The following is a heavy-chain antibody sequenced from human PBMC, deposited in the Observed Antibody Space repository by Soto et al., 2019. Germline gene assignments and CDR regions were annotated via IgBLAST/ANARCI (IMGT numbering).Heavy chain of an antibody. V-gene: IGHV1-46*03. CDR2: IRPNGGGT. CDR3: TRTLISSQDGFDA. CDR1: GFPFSDCY. J-gene: IGHJ4*02. Sequence: ASVKVSCTASGFPFSDCYIHWVRQAPGPGLEYMGVIRPNGGGTSYPQKFQDRVIMTADTATSTVYMELSSLRSEDTAIYFCTRTLISSQDGFDAWGQGTQVTVSS. D-gene: IGHD6-13*01.